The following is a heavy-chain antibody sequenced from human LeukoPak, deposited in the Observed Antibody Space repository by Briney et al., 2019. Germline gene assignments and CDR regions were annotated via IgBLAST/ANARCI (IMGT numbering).Heavy chain of an antibody. V-gene: IGHV4-30-4*01. CDR2: IYYSGST. Sequence: SQTLSLTCTVSGGPISSGDYYWSWIRQPPGKGLEWIGYIYYSGSTYYNPSLKSRVTISVDTSKNQFSLKLSSVTAADTAVYYCARQCSSTSCYGYYGMDVWGQGTTVTVSS. J-gene: IGHJ6*02. CDR1: GGPISSGDYY. D-gene: IGHD2-2*01. CDR3: ARQCSSTSCYGYYGMDV.